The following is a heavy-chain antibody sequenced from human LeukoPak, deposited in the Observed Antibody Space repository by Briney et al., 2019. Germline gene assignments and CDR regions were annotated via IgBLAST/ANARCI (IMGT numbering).Heavy chain of an antibody. CDR3: ARDRYYYDSSGYYKIFDY. Sequence: PSETLSLTCTVSGGSISSYYWSWIRQPPGKGLEWIGYIYYSGSTNYNPSLKSRVTISVDAYKNQFSLKLSSVTAADTAVYYCARDRYYYDSSGYYKIFDYWGQGTLVTVSS. D-gene: IGHD3-22*01. J-gene: IGHJ4*02. V-gene: IGHV4-59*01. CDR2: IYYSGST. CDR1: GGSISSYY.